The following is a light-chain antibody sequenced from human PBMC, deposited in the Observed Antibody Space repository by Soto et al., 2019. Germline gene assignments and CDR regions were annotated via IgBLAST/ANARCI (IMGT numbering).Light chain of an antibody. V-gene: IGKV3-11*01. J-gene: IGKJ4*01. CDR3: QTRINWPLT. CDR2: DAS. Sequence: EIVLTQSPAPLSLSPGARATLSCTASQSVSSYLAWYQQKPGQAPRLLIYDASHRATGIPARFSGRGSGTDFTLTISSVRHECFRVYSCQTRINWPLTCGQGTKVEIK. CDR1: QSVSSY.